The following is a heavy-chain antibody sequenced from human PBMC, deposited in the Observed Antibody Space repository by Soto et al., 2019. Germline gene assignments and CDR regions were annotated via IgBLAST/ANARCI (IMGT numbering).Heavy chain of an antibody. Sequence: SGGGVVQPGRSLRLSCAASGFDFSTYGMHWVRQAPGKGLEWVAVIWYDGSNKYYADSVKGRFTISRDNSRNTLYLQMSSLRAEDTAVYYCARAVGPFDYWGQGTLVTVSS. D-gene: IGHD2-2*01. V-gene: IGHV3-33*01. CDR3: ARAVGPFDY. CDR2: IWYDGSNK. CDR1: GFDFSTYG. J-gene: IGHJ4*02.